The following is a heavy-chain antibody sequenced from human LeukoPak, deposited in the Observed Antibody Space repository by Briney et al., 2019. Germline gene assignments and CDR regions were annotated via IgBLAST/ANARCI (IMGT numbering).Heavy chain of an antibody. Sequence: ASVTVSFTVSGYTLTELSMHWVRQAPGKGLEWMGGFDPEDGETIYAQKFQGRVTMTEDTSTDTAYMELSSLRSEDTAVYYCATDLPRLAYYYGMDVWGQGTTVTVSS. J-gene: IGHJ6*02. V-gene: IGHV1-24*01. CDR2: FDPEDGET. D-gene: IGHD4-11*01. CDR3: ATDLPRLAYYYGMDV. CDR1: GYTLTELS.